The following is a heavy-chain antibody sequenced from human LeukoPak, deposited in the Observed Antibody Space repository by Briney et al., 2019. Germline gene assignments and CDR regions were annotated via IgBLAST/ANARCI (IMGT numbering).Heavy chain of an antibody. D-gene: IGHD3-22*01. Sequence: PSETLSLTCTVSGGSISSGGYYWSWIRQPPGKGLEWIGYIYHSGSTYYNPSLKSRVTISVDRSKNQFSLKLSSVTAADTAVYYCAREVGSSGPTDAFDIWGQGTMVTVSS. V-gene: IGHV4-30-2*01. CDR3: AREVGSSGPTDAFDI. J-gene: IGHJ3*02. CDR1: GGSISSGGYY. CDR2: IYHSGST.